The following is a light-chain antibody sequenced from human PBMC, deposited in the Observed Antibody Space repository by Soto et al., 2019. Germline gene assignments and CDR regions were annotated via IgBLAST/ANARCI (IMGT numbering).Light chain of an antibody. CDR1: QYIATSY. V-gene: IGKV3-20*01. CDR3: QHYNDWPYT. CDR2: GAS. J-gene: IGKJ2*01. Sequence: EIVLTQSPGTLSLSPGEGATLSCRSSQYIATSYLAWYQQRRGQAPRLLIYGASSRATGIPDRFSGSGSGTDFTLTISRLEPEDFAVYYCQHYNDWPYTFGQGTKLEIK.